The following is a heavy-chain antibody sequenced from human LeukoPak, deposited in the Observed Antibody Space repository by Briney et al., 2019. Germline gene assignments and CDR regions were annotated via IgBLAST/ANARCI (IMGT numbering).Heavy chain of an antibody. Sequence: ASVKVSCKASGYTFTSYGISWVRQAPGQGLEWMGWISAYNGNTNYAQKLQGRVTMTTDTSTSTAYMELRSLRSDDTAVYYCARDISPYYYGSGSYSTPVGYFDYWGQGTLVTVSS. CDR1: GYTFTSYG. D-gene: IGHD3-10*01. CDR3: ARDISPYYYGSGSYSTPVGYFDY. V-gene: IGHV1-18*01. CDR2: ISAYNGNT. J-gene: IGHJ4*02.